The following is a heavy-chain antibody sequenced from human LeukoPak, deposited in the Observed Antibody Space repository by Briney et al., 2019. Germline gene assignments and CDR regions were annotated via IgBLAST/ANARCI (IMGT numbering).Heavy chain of an antibody. Sequence: ASVKVSCKTSGYTFTGYYMHWVRQAPGQGLEWMGWINPNSGGTNYAQRFQGRVTMTRDTSMSTAYMELSRLRSDVSGVYYCARYFYDSSGSSSDAFDIWGQGTMVTVSS. CDR2: INPNSGGT. J-gene: IGHJ3*02. V-gene: IGHV1-2*02. CDR3: ARYFYDSSGSSSDAFDI. CDR1: GYTFTGYY. D-gene: IGHD3-22*01.